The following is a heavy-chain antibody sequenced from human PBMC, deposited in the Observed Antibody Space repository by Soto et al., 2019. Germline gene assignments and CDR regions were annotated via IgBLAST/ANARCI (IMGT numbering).Heavy chain of an antibody. CDR1: GFSFSNYA. D-gene: IGHD4-4*01. V-gene: IGHV3-23*01. CDR2: IDSGGGST. CDR3: TKEHSNYPDNWFDP. Sequence: GGSLRLSCASSGFSFSNYAMSWVRQAPGTGLEWVSAIDSGGGSTYYAASVKGRFSISRDNSMNTLYLQMNSLRAEDTAIYYCTKEHSNYPDNWFDPWGQGTLVTVSS. J-gene: IGHJ5*02.